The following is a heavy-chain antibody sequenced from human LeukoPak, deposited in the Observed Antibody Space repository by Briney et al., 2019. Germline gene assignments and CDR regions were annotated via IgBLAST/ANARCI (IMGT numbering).Heavy chain of an antibody. V-gene: IGHV1-46*01. Sequence: ASVKVSCKASGGTFSSYAISWVRQAPGQGLEWMGIINPSGGSTSYAQKFQGRVTMTRDMSTSTVYMELSSLRSEDTAVYYCARDYGDYSYYYYYYYMDVWGKGTTVTVSS. J-gene: IGHJ6*03. D-gene: IGHD4-17*01. CDR2: INPSGGST. CDR3: ARDYGDYSYYYYYYYMDV. CDR1: GGTFSSYA.